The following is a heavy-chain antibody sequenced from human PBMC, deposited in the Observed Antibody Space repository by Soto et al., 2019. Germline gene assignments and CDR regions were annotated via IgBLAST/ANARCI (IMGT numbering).Heavy chain of an antibody. V-gene: IGHV1-69*12. D-gene: IGHD3-10*01. CDR3: ARGGVSPSSRDWFDP. CDR1: GGTFSSYA. Sequence: QVQLVQSGAEVKKPGSSVKVSCRASGGTFSSYAISWVRQAPGQGLEWMGGIIPIFGTANYAQTFQGRVTITADESTSTAYMELSSLRPEDTAVHYCARGGVSPSSRDWFDPWGQGTLVTVSS. J-gene: IGHJ5*02. CDR2: IIPIFGTA.